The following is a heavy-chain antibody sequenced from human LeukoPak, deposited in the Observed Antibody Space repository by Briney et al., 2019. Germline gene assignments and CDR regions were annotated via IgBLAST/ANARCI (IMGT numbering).Heavy chain of an antibody. CDR1: GASISSSTSY. CDR2: IYYIGST. D-gene: IGHD3-9*01. CDR3: ARQILTGYYAFDY. J-gene: IGHJ4*02. Sequence: SETLSLTCTVSGASISSSTSYWGWIRQPPGKGLEWIGSIYYIGSTYYNPSLKSRVTISVDTSKNQFSLKLSSVTAADTAVYCCARQILTGYYAFDYWGQGTLVTVSS. V-gene: IGHV4-39*01.